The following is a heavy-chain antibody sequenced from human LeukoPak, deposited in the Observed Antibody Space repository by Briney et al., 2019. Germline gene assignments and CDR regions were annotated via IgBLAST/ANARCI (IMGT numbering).Heavy chain of an antibody. D-gene: IGHD4-17*01. CDR3: AKVGDYGDYEGYFDY. Sequence: GGSLRLSCAASGFTFSSYWMYWVRQAPGKGLVWISRINSDGSDTTYADSVKGRFTISRDNAKNTLYLQMNSLRAEDTAVYYCAKVGDYGDYEGYFDYWGQGTLVTVSS. V-gene: IGHV3-74*01. CDR1: GFTFSSYW. J-gene: IGHJ4*02. CDR2: INSDGSDT.